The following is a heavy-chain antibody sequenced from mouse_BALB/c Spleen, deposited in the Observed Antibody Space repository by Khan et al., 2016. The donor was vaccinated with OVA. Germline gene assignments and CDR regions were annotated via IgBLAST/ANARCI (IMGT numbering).Heavy chain of an antibody. CDR2: IWSDGTT. CDR1: GFSLTTYG. D-gene: IGHD2-10*01. Sequence: VQLQESGPGLAAPSQSLSITCTISGFSLTTYGVHWVRQPPGKGLEWLVVIWSDGTTNYNSALKSRLTITKDNPQSQVFLKMNSLQTDDTAIYFCARQPYYHYNIMDYWGQGTSVTVSS. J-gene: IGHJ4*01. V-gene: IGHV2-6-1*01. CDR3: ARQPYYHYNIMDY.